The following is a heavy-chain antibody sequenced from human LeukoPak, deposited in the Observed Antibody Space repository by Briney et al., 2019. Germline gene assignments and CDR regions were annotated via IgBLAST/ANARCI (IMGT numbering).Heavy chain of an antibody. CDR1: GYIFTNSW. J-gene: IGHJ4*02. V-gene: IGHV5-51*01. CDR2: IYPDDSDT. D-gene: IGHD3-22*01. CDR3: ARRSYYDSGGYYYDL. Sequence: GESLKISCKGSGYIFTNSWIARVRQMPGKGLEWMGIIYPDDSDTRYSPSFQGQVTISADKSISTAYLQWSSLKASDTAMYYCARRSYYDSGGYYYDLWGQGTLVTVSS.